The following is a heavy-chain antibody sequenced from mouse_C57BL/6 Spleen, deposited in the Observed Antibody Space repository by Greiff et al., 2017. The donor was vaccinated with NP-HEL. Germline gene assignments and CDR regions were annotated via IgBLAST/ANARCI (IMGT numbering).Heavy chain of an antibody. V-gene: IGHV5-16*01. D-gene: IGHD2-1*01. Sequence: EVKLMESEGGLVQPGSSMKLSCTASGFTFSDYYMAWVRQVPEKGLEWVANINSDGSSTYYLDSLKGRSIISRAHVKNMLYLQMSRLKSEDTATYDCARDPGGNYWYFDVWGTGTTVTVSS. CDR2: INSDGSST. J-gene: IGHJ1*03. CDR1: GFTFSDYY. CDR3: ARDPGGNYWYFDV.